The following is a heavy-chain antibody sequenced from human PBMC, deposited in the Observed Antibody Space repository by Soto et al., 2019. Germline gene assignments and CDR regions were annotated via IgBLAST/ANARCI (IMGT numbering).Heavy chain of an antibody. CDR1: GYTFTSYA. CDR3: ARGGLGDLNDAFDI. Sequence: QVQLVQSGAEVKKPGASVKVSCKASGYTFTSYAMHWVRQAPGQRLEWMGWINAGNGNTKYSQKFQGRVTITRDTSASTAYMELSSLRSEDTAVYYCARGGLGDLNDAFDIWGQGTMVTVSS. CDR2: INAGNGNT. J-gene: IGHJ3*02. V-gene: IGHV1-3*01.